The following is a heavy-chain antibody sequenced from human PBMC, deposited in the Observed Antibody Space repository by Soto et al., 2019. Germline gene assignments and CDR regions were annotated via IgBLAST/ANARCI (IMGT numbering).Heavy chain of an antibody. CDR3: TRGPRPISTGTGAY. CDR1: GFIFRMYW. V-gene: IGHV3-74*01. Sequence: GGSLRLSCAASGFIFRMYWMHWVRQSPGKGLVWISRIYNDGTYSDYADSVRGRFTISRDNVNDTLYLQMNNLRAEDSGLYYCTRGPRPISTGTGAYWGQGTQVTVSS. J-gene: IGHJ4*02. CDR2: IYNDGTYS. D-gene: IGHD3-10*01.